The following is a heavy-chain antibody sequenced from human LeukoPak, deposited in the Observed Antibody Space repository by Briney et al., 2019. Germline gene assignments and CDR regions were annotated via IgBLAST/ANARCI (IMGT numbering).Heavy chain of an antibody. Sequence: PGGSLRLSCAASGFAFTKFGMHWVRQGPGKGLQWVAIISYDGNKNKYADSVKGRFTISRDNSKNTLYLQMNSLRAEDTAVYYCARVTGKIDYWGQGTLVTVSS. CDR3: ARVTGKIDY. CDR2: ISYDGNKN. J-gene: IGHJ4*02. CDR1: GFAFTKFG. V-gene: IGHV3-30*03. D-gene: IGHD7-27*01.